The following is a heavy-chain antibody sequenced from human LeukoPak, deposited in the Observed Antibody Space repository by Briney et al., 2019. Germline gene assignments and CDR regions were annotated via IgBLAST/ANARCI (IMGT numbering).Heavy chain of an antibody. CDR2: TKPYGSAE. J-gene: IGHJ4*02. D-gene: IGHD4-11*01. Sequence: GGALRLSCAASGFTFRNYLMGGRRQAPGKGLELVANTKPYGSAEYYADSVGGGFATSRDNANNFLYLQRNMLRAEDKAVYYCERDGALTTNFDYWGQGTLVTVSS. CDR3: ERDGALTTNFDY. V-gene: IGHV3-7*01. CDR1: GFTFRNYL.